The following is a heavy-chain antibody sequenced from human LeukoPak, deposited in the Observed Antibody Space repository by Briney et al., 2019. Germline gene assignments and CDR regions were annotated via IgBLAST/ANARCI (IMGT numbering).Heavy chain of an antibody. CDR3: ARAPRYGSGSLGFDY. Sequence: SETLSLTCAVYGGSFSGYYWSWIRQPPGKGLEWIGEINHSGSTNYNPSLKSRVTIPVDTSKNQFSLKLSSVTAADTAVYYCARAPRYGSGSLGFDYWGQGTLVTVSS. D-gene: IGHD3-10*01. V-gene: IGHV4-34*01. J-gene: IGHJ4*02. CDR1: GGSFSGYY. CDR2: INHSGST.